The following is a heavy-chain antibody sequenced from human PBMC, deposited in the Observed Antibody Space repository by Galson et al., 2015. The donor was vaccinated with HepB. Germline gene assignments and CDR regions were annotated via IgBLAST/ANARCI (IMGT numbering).Heavy chain of an antibody. Sequence: CAISGDSVSSNSASWNWIRQSPSRGLEWLGMTYYRSKWYYDYALSVKSRMSINPDTSKNQFSLQLNSVTPEDTAVYYCSRGVLTWTGYDYGSFFDYWGQGSQVTVSS. CDR3: SRGVLTWTGYDYGSFFDY. J-gene: IGHJ4*02. D-gene: IGHD5-12*01. CDR1: GDSVSSNSAS. V-gene: IGHV6-1*01. CDR2: TYYRSKWYY.